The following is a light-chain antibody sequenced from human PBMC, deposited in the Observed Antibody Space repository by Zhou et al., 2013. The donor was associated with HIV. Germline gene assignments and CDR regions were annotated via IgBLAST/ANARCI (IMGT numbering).Light chain of an antibody. CDR3: QQRYNWLT. CDR1: QSVTSQ. Sequence: EIVLTQSPATLSLSPGERATLSCRASQSVTSQLAWYQQKPGQAPRLLIYDASQRATGIPARFSGSGSGTDFTLTISSLEPEDFAVYYCQQRYNWLTFGGGTKVEVK. J-gene: IGKJ4*01. CDR2: DAS. V-gene: IGKV3-11*01.